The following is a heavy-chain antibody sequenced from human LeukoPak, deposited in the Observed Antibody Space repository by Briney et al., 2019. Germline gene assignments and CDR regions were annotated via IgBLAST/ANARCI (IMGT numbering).Heavy chain of an antibody. CDR2: IDSSGSNI. CDR3: ARGAIDTTRWFDP. CDR1: GFTFSSYE. D-gene: IGHD1-1*01. Sequence: SGGSLRLSCAASGFTFSSYEMNWVRQAPGKGLEWVSYIDSSGSNIHYADSVKGRFTISRDNAKNSLYLQMNGLRAEDTAVYYCARGAIDTTRWFDPWGRGTLVTVSS. J-gene: IGHJ5*02. V-gene: IGHV3-48*03.